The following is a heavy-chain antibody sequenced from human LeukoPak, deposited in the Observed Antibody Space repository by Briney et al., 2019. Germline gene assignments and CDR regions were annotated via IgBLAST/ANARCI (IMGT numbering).Heavy chain of an antibody. CDR2: IYYNGRT. CDR1: GDSISSSTYY. J-gene: IGHJ4*02. CDR3: ARPRLFNHYDFWSRYYGGFDY. V-gene: IGHV4-39*01. Sequence: SETLSLTCTVSGDSISSSTYYWGWIRQPPGKGLEWIGSIYYNGRTYYSPSLKSRVTISIDTSNQFSLRLDSMTAADTAVYYCARPRLFNHYDFWSRYYGGFDYWGQGTLVTVSS. D-gene: IGHD3-3*01.